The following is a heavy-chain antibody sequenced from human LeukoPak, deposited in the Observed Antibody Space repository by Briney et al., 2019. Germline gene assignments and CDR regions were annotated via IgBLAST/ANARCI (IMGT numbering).Heavy chain of an antibody. CDR1: GYIFSGSS. D-gene: IGHD1-14*01. Sequence: GGSLRLSCAASGYIFSGSSMHWVRQAPGKGLEWVCFIRFDATNKYYADSVKGRFTISRDNSKNTLYLQLNNVRTEDTATYFCAKEQYPGYFDFWGQGTLVTVSS. V-gene: IGHV3-30*02. CDR3: AKEQYPGYFDF. J-gene: IGHJ4*02. CDR2: IRFDATNK.